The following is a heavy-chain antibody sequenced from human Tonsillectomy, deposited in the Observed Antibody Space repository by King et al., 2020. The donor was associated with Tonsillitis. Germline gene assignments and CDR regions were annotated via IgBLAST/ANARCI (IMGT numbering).Heavy chain of an antibody. V-gene: IGHV4-59*01. D-gene: IGHD3-10*01. J-gene: IGHJ3*02. CDR3: ARDRAVLLWFGPENHDAFDI. CDR1: GGSISSYY. CDR2: IYYSGST. Sequence: VQLQESGPGLVKPSETLSLTCTVSGGSISSYYWSWIRQPPGKGLEWIGYIYYSGSTNYNPSLKSRVTISVDTSKNQFSLKLSSVTAADTAVYYCARDRAVLLWFGPENHDAFDIWGQGTMVTVSS.